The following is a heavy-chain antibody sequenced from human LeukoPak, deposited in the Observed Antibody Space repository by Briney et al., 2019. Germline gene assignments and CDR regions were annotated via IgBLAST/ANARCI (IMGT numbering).Heavy chain of an antibody. D-gene: IGHD5-12*01. CDR1: GGSISSYY. CDR2: IYYSGST. CDR3: ARLGVGNSGYDLTIDY. V-gene: IGHV4-59*08. Sequence: SETLSLTCTVSGGSISSYYWSWIQQPPGKGLEWIGYIYYSGSTNYNPSLKSRVTISVDTSKNQFSLKLSSVTAADTAVYYCARLGVGNSGYDLTIDYWGQGTLVTVSS. J-gene: IGHJ4*02.